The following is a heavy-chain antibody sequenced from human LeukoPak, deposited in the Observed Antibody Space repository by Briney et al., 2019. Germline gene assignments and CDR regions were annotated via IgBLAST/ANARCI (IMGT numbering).Heavy chain of an antibody. D-gene: IGHD3-10*02. CDR3: AREHVNWYYFDY. CDR2: ISSSSSYI. Sequence: PGGSLRLSSAASGFTFSSYSMNWVRQAPGKGLEWVSSISSSSSYIYYADSVKGRFTISRDNAKNSLYLQMNSLRAEDTAVYYCAREHVNWYYFDYWGQGTLVTVSS. J-gene: IGHJ4*02. V-gene: IGHV3-21*01. CDR1: GFTFSSYS.